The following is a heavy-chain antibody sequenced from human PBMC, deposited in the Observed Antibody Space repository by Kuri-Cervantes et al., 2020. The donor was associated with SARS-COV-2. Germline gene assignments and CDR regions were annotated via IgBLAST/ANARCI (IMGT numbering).Heavy chain of an antibody. CDR3: ASEDNIMDY. J-gene: IGHJ4*02. CDR1: GFTLKSYT. V-gene: IGHV3-21*01. D-gene: IGHD3-16*01. Sequence: GGSLRLSCGASGFTLKSYTMNWVRQAPGKALQWISSMSGSGSYIYYADSLRGRFTISRDDAKNTLYLQMNSLRAEDTAVYYCASEDNIMDYWGQGTLVTVSS. CDR2: MSGSGSYI.